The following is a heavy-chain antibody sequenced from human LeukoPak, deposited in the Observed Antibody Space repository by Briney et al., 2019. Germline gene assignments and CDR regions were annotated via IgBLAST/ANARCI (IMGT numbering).Heavy chain of an antibody. CDR1: GFTFSNYA. V-gene: IGHV3-30-3*01. CDR3: ATPPAVVTPE. D-gene: IGHD4-23*01. Sequence: GRSLRLSCAASGFTFSNYAMHWVRQAPGKGLEWVAVISYDGSNKYYADSVKGRFTISRDNSKNTLYLQMNSLRAEDTAVYYCATPPAVVTPEWGQGTLVTVSS. CDR2: ISYDGSNK. J-gene: IGHJ4*02.